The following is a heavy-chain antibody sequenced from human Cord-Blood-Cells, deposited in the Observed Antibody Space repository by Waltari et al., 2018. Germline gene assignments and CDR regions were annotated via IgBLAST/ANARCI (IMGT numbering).Heavy chain of an antibody. D-gene: IGHD1-26*01. Sequence: QVQLQESGPGLVKPSQTLSLTCTVPGGSLSSGGYYWSWIRQHPGMGLECIGYIYYSGSTYYNPSLKSRVTISVDTSKNQFSLKLSSVTAADTAVYYCARDVGAIAFDYWGQGTLVTVSS. V-gene: IGHV4-31*03. J-gene: IGHJ4*02. CDR1: GGSLSSGGYY. CDR2: IYYSGST. CDR3: ARDVGAIAFDY.